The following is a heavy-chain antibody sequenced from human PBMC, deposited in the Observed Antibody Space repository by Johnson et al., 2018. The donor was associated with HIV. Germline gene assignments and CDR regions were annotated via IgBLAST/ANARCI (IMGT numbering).Heavy chain of an antibody. CDR1: GFTFSSYD. V-gene: IGHV3-23*04. CDR3: ANDLLYCCSTSCHSYNLDAFDI. J-gene: IGHJ3*02. D-gene: IGHD2-2*01. Sequence: VQLVESGGGLVQPGGSLRLSCAASGFTFSSYDMHWVRQATGKGLEWVSAISGSGGSTDYADSVKGRFTISRDNSKNTLYLQMNSLRAEDTAVYYCANDLLYCCSTSCHSYNLDAFDIWGQGTMVTVSS. CDR2: ISGSGGST.